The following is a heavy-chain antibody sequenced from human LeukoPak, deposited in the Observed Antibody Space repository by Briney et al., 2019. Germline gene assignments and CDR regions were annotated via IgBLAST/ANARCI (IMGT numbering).Heavy chain of an antibody. V-gene: IGHV4-30-2*01. D-gene: IGHD6-6*01. CDR1: GGPISSGGYY. CDR2: IYHSGST. Sequence: SETLSLTCTVSGGPISSGGYYWSWIRQPPGKGLEWIGYIYHSGSTYYNPSLKSRVTISVDRSKNQFSLKLSSVTAADTAVYYCARGRIAARPGFDYWGQGTLVTVSS. J-gene: IGHJ4*02. CDR3: ARGRIAARPGFDY.